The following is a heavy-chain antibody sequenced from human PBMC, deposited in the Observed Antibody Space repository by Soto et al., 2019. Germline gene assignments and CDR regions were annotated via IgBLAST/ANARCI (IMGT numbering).Heavy chain of an antibody. D-gene: IGHD3-22*01. Sequence: QVQLVQSGAEVKKPGASVKVSCKASGYTFTSYGISWVRQAPGQGLEWMGWISAYNGNTNYAQKLQGRVTMTTDTSRSTAYMELRSLRSDDTDVYYCARAQYYYDSSGYYPMGWFDPWGQGTLVTVSS. CDR2: ISAYNGNT. CDR1: GYTFTSYG. CDR3: ARAQYYYDSSGYYPMGWFDP. J-gene: IGHJ5*02. V-gene: IGHV1-18*04.